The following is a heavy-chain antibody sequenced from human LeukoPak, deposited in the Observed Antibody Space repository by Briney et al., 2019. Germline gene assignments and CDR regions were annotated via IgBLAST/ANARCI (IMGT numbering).Heavy chain of an antibody. CDR2: INSGSSTI. D-gene: IGHD1-1*01. V-gene: IGHV3-48*01. CDR1: EFRLRSYS. Sequence: GGSLTLACGPSEFRLRSYSMGWVRHAAGEGLGWVSYINSGSSTIYYADSVKGRFTISRDNAGNSLYLHMNSLSAEDTAVYYCARVLLERPGIDSFDMWGQGTMVTVSS. J-gene: IGHJ3*02. CDR3: ARVLLERPGIDSFDM.